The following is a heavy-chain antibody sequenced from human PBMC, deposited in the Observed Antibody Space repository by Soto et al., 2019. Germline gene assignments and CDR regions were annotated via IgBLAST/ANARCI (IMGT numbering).Heavy chain of an antibody. V-gene: IGHV4-39*01. D-gene: IGHD5-18*01. J-gene: IGHJ6*02. CDR2: IYYSGST. CDR1: GGSISSSSYY. Sequence: SETLSLTCTVSGGSISSSSYYLGWIRQPPGKGLEWIGSIYYSGSTYYNPSLKSRVTISVDTSKNQFSLKLSSVTAADTAVYYCARGAMVLGYYYYGMDVWGQGTTVTVSS. CDR3: ARGAMVLGYYYYGMDV.